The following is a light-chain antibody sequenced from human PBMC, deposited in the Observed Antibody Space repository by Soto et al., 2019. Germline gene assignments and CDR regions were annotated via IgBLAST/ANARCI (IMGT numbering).Light chain of an antibody. J-gene: IGKJ1*01. V-gene: IGKV4-1*01. CDR3: QQYYSAPWT. CDR2: WAS. Sequence: DIVMTQSPDSLAVSLGERATINCKSGQSVLYSSNIKNYLAWYQQKPGQPPKLLIYWASTRESGVPDRFSGSGSGTDFTLTISSLQAEDVAVYYCQQYYSAPWTFGQGTKVEIK. CDR1: QSVLYSSNIKNY.